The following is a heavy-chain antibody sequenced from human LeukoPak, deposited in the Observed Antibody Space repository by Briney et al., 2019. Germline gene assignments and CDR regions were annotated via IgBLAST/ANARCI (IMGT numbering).Heavy chain of an antibody. V-gene: IGHV4-59*12. J-gene: IGHJ5*02. CDR1: GDSITSYY. Sequence: PSETLSLTCSVSGDSITSYYWSWIRQPPGRGLEWIGYVFHSGVTNYNPSLKSRVTLSLDTSKNQFSLKLKSVTAADTAVYFCATRADWFDPWAREPWSPSP. CDR3: ATRADWFDP. CDR2: VFHSGVT.